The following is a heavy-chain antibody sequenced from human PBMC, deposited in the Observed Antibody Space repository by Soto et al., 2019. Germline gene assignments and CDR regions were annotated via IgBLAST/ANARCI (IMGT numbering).Heavy chain of an antibody. CDR3: ARASGAFDI. J-gene: IGHJ3*02. V-gene: IGHV1-3*01. D-gene: IGHD3-3*01. Sequence: QVQLVQSGAEVKKPGASVKVSCKAFGYSFTNYAMHWVRQAPGQSLEWMGWISPGNDNTKYSQKFQGRVTITIDTSASTAYVELSSLRSEDTAVYYCARASGAFDIWGQGTMITVSS. CDR1: GYSFTNYA. CDR2: ISPGNDNT.